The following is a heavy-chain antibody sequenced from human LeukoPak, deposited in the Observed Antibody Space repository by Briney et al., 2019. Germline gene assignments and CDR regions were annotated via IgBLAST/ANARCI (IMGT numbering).Heavy chain of an antibody. V-gene: IGHV3-30-3*01. D-gene: IGHD3-22*01. Sequence: GGSLRLSCAASGFTFSSYAMHWVRQAPGKGLEWVAVISYDGSNKYYADSVKGRFTISRDNSKNTLYLQMNSLRAAEAAVYYCARDGSTMIVVVPTEGYGMDVWGQGPTVPVSS. J-gene: IGHJ6*02. CDR1: GFTFSSYA. CDR3: ARDGSTMIVVVPTEGYGMDV. CDR2: ISYDGSNK.